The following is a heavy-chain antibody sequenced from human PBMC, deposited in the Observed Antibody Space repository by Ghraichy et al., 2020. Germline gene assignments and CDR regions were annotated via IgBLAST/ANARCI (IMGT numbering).Heavy chain of an antibody. CDR1: GFTFSSYW. D-gene: IGHD3-22*01. CDR2: IKQDGSEK. CDR3: VRDGDYYGCSGYFAFDY. V-gene: IGHV3-7*03. Sequence: GESLNISCAASGFTFSSYWMSWVRQAPGKGLEWVANIKQDGSEKYYVDSVKGRFTISRDNAKNSLYLQMNSLRAEDTAVYYCVRDGDYYGCSGYFAFDYWGQGTLVTVSS. J-gene: IGHJ4*01.